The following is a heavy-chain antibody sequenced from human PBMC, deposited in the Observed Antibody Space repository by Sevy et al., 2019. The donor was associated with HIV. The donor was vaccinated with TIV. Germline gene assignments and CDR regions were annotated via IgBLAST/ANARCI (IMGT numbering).Heavy chain of an antibody. CDR3: ARVVTRGGDWFDP. Sequence: GGSLRLSCAASGFTFSSYWMHWVHQAPGKGLVWVSRINSDGSSTSYVDSVKGRFTISRDNAKNTLYLQMNSLRAEDTAVYYCARVVTRGGDWFDPWGQGTLVTVSS. CDR1: GFTFSSYW. CDR2: INSDGSST. J-gene: IGHJ5*02. D-gene: IGHD7-27*01. V-gene: IGHV3-74*01.